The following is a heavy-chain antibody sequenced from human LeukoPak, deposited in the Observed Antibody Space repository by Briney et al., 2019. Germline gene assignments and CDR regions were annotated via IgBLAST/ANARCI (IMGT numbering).Heavy chain of an antibody. D-gene: IGHD1-26*01. V-gene: IGHV3-23*01. CDR2: ISGSGGST. J-gene: IGHJ4*02. CDR3: AKHPRSGSYYIFDY. Sequence: PGGSLRLSCAASGFTFSSYAMSWVRQALGKGLEWVSAISGSGGSTYYADSVKGRFTISRDNSKNTLYLQMNSLRAEDTAVYYCAKHPRSGSYYIFDYWGQGTLVTVSS. CDR1: GFTFSSYA.